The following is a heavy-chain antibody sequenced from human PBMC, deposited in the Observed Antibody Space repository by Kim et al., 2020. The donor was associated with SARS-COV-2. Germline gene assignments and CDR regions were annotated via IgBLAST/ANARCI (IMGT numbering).Heavy chain of an antibody. Sequence: GGSLRLSCAASGFTFSSYAMHWVRQAPGKRLEWVAVISYDGSNKYYADSVKGRFTISRDNSKNTLYLQMNSLRAEDTAVYYCARSAPPGGMDVWGQGTTVTVSS. D-gene: IGHD7-27*01. CDR2: ISYDGSNK. CDR3: ARSAPPGGMDV. CDR1: GFTFSSYA. V-gene: IGHV3-30*04. J-gene: IGHJ6*02.